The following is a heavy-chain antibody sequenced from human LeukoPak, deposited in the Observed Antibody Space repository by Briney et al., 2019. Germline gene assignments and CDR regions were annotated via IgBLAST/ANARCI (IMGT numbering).Heavy chain of an antibody. Sequence: GGSLRLSCATSGFTFSAYSLSWVRQAPGKGLEWVSHITRPGTTTYYAESVRGRFTISRDNAKNSLYLQMKSLRAEDTAVYYCARDKWLTTTHYFDYWGQGTLVTVSS. CDR1: GFTFSAYS. V-gene: IGHV3-48*04. CDR3: ARDKWLTTTHYFDY. J-gene: IGHJ4*02. D-gene: IGHD4-11*01. CDR2: ITRPGTTT.